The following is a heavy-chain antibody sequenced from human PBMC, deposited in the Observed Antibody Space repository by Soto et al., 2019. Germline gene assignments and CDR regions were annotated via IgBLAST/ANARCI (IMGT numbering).Heavy chain of an antibody. Sequence: GSLRLSCAASGFTFSDYYMSWIRQAPGKGLEWVSYISSSGSTIYYADSVKGRFTISRDNAKNSLYLQMNSLRAEDTAVYYCARQKAWTGEWLSLYAPGMDVWGQGTTVTVSS. CDR1: GFTFSDYY. D-gene: IGHD3-22*01. V-gene: IGHV3-11*01. J-gene: IGHJ6*02. CDR3: ARQKAWTGEWLSLYAPGMDV. CDR2: ISSSGSTI.